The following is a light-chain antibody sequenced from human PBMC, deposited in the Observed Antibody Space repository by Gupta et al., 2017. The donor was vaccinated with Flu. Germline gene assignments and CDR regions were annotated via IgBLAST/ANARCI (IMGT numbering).Light chain of an antibody. Sequence: QSALTQPRSVSGSPGQSVTISCTGTASDIGDSKHVSWYQQHPGKAPKLVIYEVTKRPSGVPDRFSGAKSGNTASLTISGLQAEDEGDYYCCSYAGSVFGGGTKLTVL. CDR3: CSYAGSV. CDR1: ASDIGDSKH. J-gene: IGLJ3*02. V-gene: IGLV2-11*01. CDR2: EVT.